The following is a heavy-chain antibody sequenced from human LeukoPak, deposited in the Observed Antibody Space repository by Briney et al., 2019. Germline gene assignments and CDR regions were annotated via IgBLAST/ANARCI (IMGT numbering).Heavy chain of an antibody. CDR3: ARDQRNGYNYGAFDI. CDR2: IKQDGSEK. D-gene: IGHD5-24*01. J-gene: IGHJ3*02. CDR1: GFTFSSYA. V-gene: IGHV3-7*01. Sequence: GGSLRLSCAASGFTFSSYAMSWARQAPGEGLEWVANIKQDGSEKYYVDSVKGRFTISRDNAKNSLYLQMNSLRAEDTAVYYCARDQRNGYNYGAFDIWGQGTMVTVSS.